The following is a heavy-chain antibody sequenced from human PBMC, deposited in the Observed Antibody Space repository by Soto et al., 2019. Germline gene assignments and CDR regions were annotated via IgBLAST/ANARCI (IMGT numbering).Heavy chain of an antibody. CDR3: AREDSSGYYGGSGAFEI. J-gene: IGHJ3*02. CDR2: IIPIFGTA. CDR1: GGTFSSYA. V-gene: IGHV1-69*13. Sequence: ASVKVSCKASGGTFSSYAISWVRQAPGQGLEWMGGIIPIFGTANYAQKFQGRVTITADESTSTAYMELSSLRSEDTAVYYCAREDSSGYYGGSGAFEIWGQGTMVTVSS. D-gene: IGHD3-22*01.